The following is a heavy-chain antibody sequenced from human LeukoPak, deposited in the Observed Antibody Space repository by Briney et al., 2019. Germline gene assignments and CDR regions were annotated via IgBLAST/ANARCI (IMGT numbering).Heavy chain of an antibody. CDR3: ARDAYWRYYFDY. CDR1: GFTFSSYA. J-gene: IGHJ4*02. V-gene: IGHV3-30-3*01. Sequence: GGSLRLSCAASGFTFSSYAMHWVRQAPGKGLEWVAVISYDGSNKYYADSVKGRFTISRDNSKNTLYLQMNSLRAEDTAVYYCARDAYWRYYFDYWGQGTLVTVSS. D-gene: IGHD3-3*01. CDR2: ISYDGSNK.